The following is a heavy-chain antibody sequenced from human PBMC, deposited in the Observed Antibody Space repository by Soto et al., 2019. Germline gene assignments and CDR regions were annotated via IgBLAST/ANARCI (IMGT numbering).Heavy chain of an antibody. CDR2: ISYDGSNK. Sequence: LRLSCAASGFTFSSYAMHWVRQAPGKGLEWVAVISYDGSNKYYADSVKGRFTISRDNSKNTLYLQMNSLRAEDTAVYYCAILLVVVAATSPMDVWGQGTTVTVSS. D-gene: IGHD2-15*01. CDR1: GFTFSSYA. J-gene: IGHJ6*02. V-gene: IGHV3-30-3*01. CDR3: AILLVVVAATSPMDV.